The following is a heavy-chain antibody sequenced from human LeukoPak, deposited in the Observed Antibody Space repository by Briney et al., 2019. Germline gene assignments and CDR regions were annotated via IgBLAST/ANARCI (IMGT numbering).Heavy chain of an antibody. CDR1: GGTFSSYA. Sequence: SVKVSCKASGGTFSSYAISWVRQAPGQGLEWMGGIIPIFGTANYAQKFQGRVTITADKSTSTAYMELSSLRSEDTAVYYCAEGGYDYYYYYGMDVWGKGTTVTVSS. CDR3: AEGGYDYYYYYGMDV. CDR2: IIPIFGTA. D-gene: IGHD5-12*01. V-gene: IGHV1-69*06. J-gene: IGHJ6*04.